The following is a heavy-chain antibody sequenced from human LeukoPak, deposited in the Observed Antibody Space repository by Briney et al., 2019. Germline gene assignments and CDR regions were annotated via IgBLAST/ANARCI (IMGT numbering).Heavy chain of an antibody. V-gene: IGHV3-7*01. J-gene: IGHJ5*02. D-gene: IGHD5-12*01. CDR3: ARPRRYSGYAFWFDP. Sequence: QSGGSLRLSCAASGFAFSSYWMSWVRQAPGKGLEWVANIKEDGSEKYFVDSVKGRFTISRDNAKNSLYLQMNSLRAEDTAVYYCARPRRYSGYAFWFDPWGQGTLVTVSS. CDR1: GFAFSSYW. CDR2: IKEDGSEK.